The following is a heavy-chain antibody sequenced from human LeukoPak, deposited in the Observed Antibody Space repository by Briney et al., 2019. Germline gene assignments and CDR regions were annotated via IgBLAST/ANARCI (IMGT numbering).Heavy chain of an antibody. CDR3: AREVEMATSDAFDI. V-gene: IGHV1-8*01. CDR2: MNPNSGNT. J-gene: IGHJ3*02. CDR1: GYTFTSYD. D-gene: IGHD5-24*01. Sequence: ASVKVSCKASGYTFTSYDINWVRQATGQGLEWMGWMNPNSGNTGSAQKFQGRVTMTRDTSISTAYMELSRLRSDDTAVYYCAREVEMATSDAFDIWGQGTMVTVSS.